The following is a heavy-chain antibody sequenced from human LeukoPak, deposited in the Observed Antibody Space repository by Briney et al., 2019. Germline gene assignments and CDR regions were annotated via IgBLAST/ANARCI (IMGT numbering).Heavy chain of an antibody. Sequence: SETLSLTCAVYGGSFSGYYWSWIRQPPGKGLEWIGEISHSGSTNYNPSLKSRVTISVDTSKNQFSLKLSSVTAADTAVYYCARGGEDANAFDIWGQGTMVTVSS. V-gene: IGHV4-34*01. CDR1: GGSFSGYY. J-gene: IGHJ3*02. CDR2: ISHSGST. CDR3: ARGGEDANAFDI.